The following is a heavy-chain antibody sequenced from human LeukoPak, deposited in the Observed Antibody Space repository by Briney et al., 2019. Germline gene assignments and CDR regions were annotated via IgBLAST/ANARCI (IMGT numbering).Heavy chain of an antibody. D-gene: IGHD3-10*01. J-gene: IGHJ4*02. CDR1: GGSISSSSYY. CDR3: ARDNHGSGIIFDY. CDR2: IYYSGST. Sequence: SETLSLTCTVSGGSISSSSYYWSWIRQPPGKGLEWIGYIYYSGSTYYNPSLKSRVTISVDTSKNQFSLKLSSVTAADTAVYYCARDNHGSGIIFDYWGQGTLVTVSS. V-gene: IGHV4-30-4*08.